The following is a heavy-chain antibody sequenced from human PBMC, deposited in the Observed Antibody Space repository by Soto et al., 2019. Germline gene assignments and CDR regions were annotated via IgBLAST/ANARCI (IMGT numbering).Heavy chain of an antibody. D-gene: IGHD3-10*01. J-gene: IGHJ5*02. CDR1: CGSFSGYY. CDR2: INHSGST. CDR3: ARKGITMVRGTNWFDP. Sequence: SETLSLTCAVYCGSFSGYYWSWIRQPPGKGLEWIGEINHSGSTNYNPSLKSRVTISVDTSKNQFSLKLSSVTAADTAVYYCARKGITMVRGTNWFDPWGQGTLVTVSS. V-gene: IGHV4-34*01.